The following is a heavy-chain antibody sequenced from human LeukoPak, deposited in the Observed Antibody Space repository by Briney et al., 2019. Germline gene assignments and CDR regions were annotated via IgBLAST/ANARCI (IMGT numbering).Heavy chain of an antibody. Sequence: PGGSLRLSCAASGFTFSNYGVSWVRQAPGKGLEWVSGIRSAVDTTHYADSVKGRFIISRDNSNNTLYLQMNSLRAEDTAVYYCAKLTTSWGQGTLVTVSS. J-gene: IGHJ4*02. D-gene: IGHD4-11*01. CDR3: AKLTTS. CDR2: IRSAVDTT. CDR1: GFTFSNYG. V-gene: IGHV3-23*01.